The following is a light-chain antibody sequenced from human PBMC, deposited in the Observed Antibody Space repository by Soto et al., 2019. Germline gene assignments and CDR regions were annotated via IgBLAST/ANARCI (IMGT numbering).Light chain of an antibody. V-gene: IGKV3-20*01. CDR3: QQYGTSPT. Sequence: EIVLTQSPATLSLSPGERASLSCGASQSVKSSYLAWHQQTPGQAPRLLLYGVSNRATGIPDRFNASGSGTDFTLTISKLEPEDFAVYYCQQYGTSPTFGQGTRLENK. CDR2: GVS. J-gene: IGKJ5*01. CDR1: QSVKSSY.